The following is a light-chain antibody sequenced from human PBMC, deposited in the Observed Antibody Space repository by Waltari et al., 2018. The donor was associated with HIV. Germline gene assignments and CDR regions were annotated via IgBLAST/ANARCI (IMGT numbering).Light chain of an antibody. V-gene: IGLV1-44*01. J-gene: IGLJ3*02. CDR1: TSNIGIKT. Sequence: QSVVTQPPSVSGTPGQTVTISCSGSTSNIGIKTVNWYQHHPGTAPKRLIYGNYQRPSGVPDRFSASNSGTSASLAISGLQSEDEADYYCASWDASLNGWVFGGGTKLTVL. CDR3: ASWDASLNGWV. CDR2: GNY.